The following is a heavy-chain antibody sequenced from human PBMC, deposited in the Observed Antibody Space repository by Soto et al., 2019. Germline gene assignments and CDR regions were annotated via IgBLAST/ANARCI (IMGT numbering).Heavy chain of an antibody. V-gene: IGHV4-39*01. Sequence: QLQLQESGPGLVKPSETLSLTCTVSGGSISSSGYYWGWIRQPPGKGLEWIGSIYYGGTTYYNPSLKSRVTISVDTSKSQFSLKLTSVTAADTAVYYCARVGLASVAVAGAFDHWGQGTLVTVSS. J-gene: IGHJ4*02. D-gene: IGHD6-19*01. CDR1: GGSISSSGYY. CDR2: IYYGGTT. CDR3: ARVGLASVAVAGAFDH.